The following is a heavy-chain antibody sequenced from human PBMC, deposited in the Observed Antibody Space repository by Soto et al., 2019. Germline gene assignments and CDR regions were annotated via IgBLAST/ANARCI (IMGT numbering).Heavy chain of an antibody. CDR2: IFYNGDT. V-gene: IGHV4-59*01. CDR3: ARGRRHASEGHNSGWPYFDY. D-gene: IGHD6-19*01. Sequence: QVQLQESGAGLVKSSETLSLTCSVSGDSITSSFWSWIRQSPGSQLEWIGYIFYNGDTHYNPSLSSRVTMSIDTSENQFSLRLTSVTAADTAIYYCARGRRHASEGHNSGWPYFDYWGQGILATVSS. J-gene: IGHJ4*02. CDR1: GDSITSSF.